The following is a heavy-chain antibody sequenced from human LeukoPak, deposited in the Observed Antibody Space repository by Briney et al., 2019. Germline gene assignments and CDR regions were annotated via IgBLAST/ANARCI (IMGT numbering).Heavy chain of an antibody. J-gene: IGHJ4*02. CDR1: GFTLRSYD. D-gene: IGHD5-12*01. CDR2: TSGSGGNT. CDR3: AKEYSGYDFDY. Sequence: GGSLRLSCAASGFTLRSYDMSWVRQAPGKGLEWVAATSGSGGNTYYADSVKGRFTISGDNSKNTLYLQMNSLRAEDTAVYYCAKEYSGYDFDYWGQGTPVIVSS. V-gene: IGHV3-23*01.